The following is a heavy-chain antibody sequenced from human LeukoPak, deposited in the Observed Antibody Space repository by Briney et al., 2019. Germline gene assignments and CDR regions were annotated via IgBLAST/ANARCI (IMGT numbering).Heavy chain of an antibody. CDR1: GASIRSGDYY. J-gene: IGHJ6*02. CDR3: ARERYYYGSGSPRWYGMDV. CDR2: IYYSGST. D-gene: IGHD3-10*01. V-gene: IGHV4-61*08. Sequence: SETLSLTCTVSGASIRSGDYYWSWIRQPPGKGLEWIGYIYYSGSTNYNPSLKSRVTISVDTSKNQFSLKLSSVTAADTAVYYCARERYYYGSGSPRWYGMDVWGQGTTVTVSS.